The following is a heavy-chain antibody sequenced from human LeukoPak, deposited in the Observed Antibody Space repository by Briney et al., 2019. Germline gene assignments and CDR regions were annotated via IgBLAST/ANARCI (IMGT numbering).Heavy chain of an antibody. Sequence: SETLSLTCTVSGGSISSYYWSWIRQPPGKGLEWIGYIYYSGSTNYNPSLKSRVTISVDTSKNQFSLKLSSVTAADTAVYYCARAYSAPYGSGSYHLDYWGQGTLVTVSS. CDR1: GGSISSYY. D-gene: IGHD3-10*01. CDR2: IYYSGST. J-gene: IGHJ4*02. CDR3: ARAYSAPYGSGSYHLDY. V-gene: IGHV4-59*01.